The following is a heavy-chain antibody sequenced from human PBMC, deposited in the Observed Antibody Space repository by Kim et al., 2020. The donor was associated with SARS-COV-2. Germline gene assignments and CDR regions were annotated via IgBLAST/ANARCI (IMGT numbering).Heavy chain of an antibody. CDR2: ISSNGGST. D-gene: IGHD3-16*02. V-gene: IGHV3-64*01. CDR1: GFTFSSYP. CDR3: ARSNPGDVWGSFRYTPLDF. Sequence: GGSLRLSCAASGFTFSSYPMHWVRQAPGKGLEYVSSISSNGGSTDYANSVKGRFTISRDNSKNTLYLQMRSLRAEDMAVYYCARSNPGDVWGSFRYTPLDFWGQGTLVTVSS. J-gene: IGHJ4*02.